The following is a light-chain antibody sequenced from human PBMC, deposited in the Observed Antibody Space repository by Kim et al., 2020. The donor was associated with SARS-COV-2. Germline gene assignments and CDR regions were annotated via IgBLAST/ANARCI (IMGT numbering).Light chain of an antibody. Sequence: PGDRATLSCRASQGVSSTYLAWYQQKPGQAPRLLIYGASSRATGIPDRFSGSGSGTDFTLTITRLEPEDFAVYYCQQYSSSPATFGQGTKVDIK. CDR2: GAS. V-gene: IGKV3-20*01. J-gene: IGKJ1*01. CDR1: QGVSSTY. CDR3: QQYSSSPAT.